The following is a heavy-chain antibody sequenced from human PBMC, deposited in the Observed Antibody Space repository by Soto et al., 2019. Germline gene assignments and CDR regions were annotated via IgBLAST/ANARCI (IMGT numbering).Heavy chain of an antibody. CDR1: GGTFSSYT. CDR2: IIPILGIA. V-gene: IGHV1-69*04. J-gene: IGHJ4*02. Sequence: GASVKVSCKASGGTFSSYTISWVRQAPGQGLEWMGRIIPILGIANYAQKFQGRVTITADKSTSTAYMELSSLRSEDTAVYYCARDASESYDFWSGYPPPFYFDYRGQGTLVTVSS. D-gene: IGHD3-3*01. CDR3: ARDASESYDFWSGYPPPFYFDY.